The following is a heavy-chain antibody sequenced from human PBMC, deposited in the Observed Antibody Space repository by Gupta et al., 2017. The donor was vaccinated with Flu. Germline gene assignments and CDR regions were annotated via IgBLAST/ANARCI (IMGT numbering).Heavy chain of an antibody. Sequence: QVQLQQWGAGLLKPSETLSLTCAVYGGSFSGYYWSWIRQPPGKGLEWIGEINHSGSTNYNPSLKSRVTISVDTSKNQFSLKLSSVTAADTAVYYCARGSILSSSGYYYYYYYMDVWGKGTTVTVSS. CDR1: GGSFSGYY. J-gene: IGHJ6*03. CDR2: INHSGST. CDR3: ARGSILSSSGYYYYYYYMDV. D-gene: IGHD3-22*01. V-gene: IGHV4-34*01.